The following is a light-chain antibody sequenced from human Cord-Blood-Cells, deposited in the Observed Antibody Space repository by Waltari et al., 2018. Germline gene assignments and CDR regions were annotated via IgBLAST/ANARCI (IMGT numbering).Light chain of an antibody. CDR2: DVS. CDR3: SSYTSSSTLV. Sequence: QSALTQPASVSGSRAQSFTISCTGTRSHVGGYNYVSWYQQHPGKAPKLMIYDVSNRPSGVSNRFSGSKSGNTASLTISGLQAEDEADYYCSSYTSSSTLVFGGGTKLTVL. V-gene: IGLV2-14*01. CDR1: RSHVGGYNY. J-gene: IGLJ2*01.